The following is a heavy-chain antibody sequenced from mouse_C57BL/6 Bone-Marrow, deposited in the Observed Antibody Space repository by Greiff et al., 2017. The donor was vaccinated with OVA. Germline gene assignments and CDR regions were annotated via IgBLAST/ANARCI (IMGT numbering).Heavy chain of an antibody. CDR3: AAYYSNQYYFDY. CDR1: GFTFSSYA. D-gene: IGHD2-5*01. V-gene: IGHV5-4*03. Sequence: EVKLVESGGGLVKPGGSLKLSCAASGFTFSSYAMSWVRQTPEKRLEWVATISDGGSYTYYPDNVKGRFTISRDNAKNNLYLQMSHLKSEDTAMYYCAAYYSNQYYFDYWGQGTTLTVSS. CDR2: ISDGGSYT. J-gene: IGHJ2*01.